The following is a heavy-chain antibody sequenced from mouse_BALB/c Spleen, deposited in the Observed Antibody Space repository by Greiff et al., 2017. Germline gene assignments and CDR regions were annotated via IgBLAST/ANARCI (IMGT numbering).Heavy chain of an antibody. CDR3: AREGWLLRGFAY. J-gene: IGHJ3*01. D-gene: IGHD2-3*01. CDR1: GYTFTSYN. CDR2: IYPGNGDT. Sequence: QPGAELVKPGASVKMSCKASGYTFTSYNMHWVKQTPGQGLEWIGAIYPGNGDTSYNQKFKGKATLTADKSSSTAYMQLSSLTSEDSAVYYCAREGWLLRGFAYWGQGTLVTVSA. V-gene: IGHV1-12*01.